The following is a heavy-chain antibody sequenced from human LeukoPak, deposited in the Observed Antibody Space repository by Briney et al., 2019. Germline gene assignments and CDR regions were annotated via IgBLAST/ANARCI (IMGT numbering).Heavy chain of an antibody. Sequence: PGGSLRLSCAASGFTFSDYYMSWIRQAPGKGLEWVSSISSSSSYIYYADSVKGRFTISRDNAKNSLYLQMNSLRAEDTAVYYCARGGRQWIQLWFPFDYWGQGTLVTVSS. CDR3: ARGGRQWIQLWFPFDY. V-gene: IGHV3-11*06. CDR1: GFTFSDYY. CDR2: ISSSSSYI. J-gene: IGHJ4*02. D-gene: IGHD5-18*01.